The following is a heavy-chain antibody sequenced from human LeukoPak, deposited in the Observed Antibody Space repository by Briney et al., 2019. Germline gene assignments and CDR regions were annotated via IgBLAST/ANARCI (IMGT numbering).Heavy chain of an antibody. CDR1: GGSISSGDYY. CDR2: IYYSGST. V-gene: IGHV4-30-4*01. Sequence: SETLSLTCTVSGGSISSGDYYWSWIRQPPGKGLEWIGYIYYSGSTYYNPSLKSRVTISVDTSKNQFSLKLSSVTAADTAVYYCARGLKYYYDSSGYYYDAVPYYFDYWGQGTLVTVSS. CDR3: ARGLKYYYDSSGYYYDAVPYYFDY. J-gene: IGHJ4*02. D-gene: IGHD3-22*01.